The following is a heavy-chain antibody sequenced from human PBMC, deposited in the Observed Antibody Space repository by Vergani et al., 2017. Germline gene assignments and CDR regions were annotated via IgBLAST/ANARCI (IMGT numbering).Heavy chain of an antibody. D-gene: IGHD5-24*01. Sequence: QVQLVESGGGLVKPGGSLRLSCAASGFSLSDHYMTWIRQAPGKGLEWVSYISNSGNNIEYADSVKGRFSISRDNAKSSLFLQMDSLRAEDTAVYYCARDHRDYNNYPGTFDIWGQGSMVTVSS. CDR2: ISNSGNNI. CDR3: ARDHRDYNNYPGTFDI. J-gene: IGHJ3*02. CDR1: GFSLSDHY. V-gene: IGHV3-11*01.